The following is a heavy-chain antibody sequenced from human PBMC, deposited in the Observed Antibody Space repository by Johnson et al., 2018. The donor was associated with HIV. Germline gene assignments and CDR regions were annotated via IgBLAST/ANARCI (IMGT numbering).Heavy chain of an antibody. CDR2: INSDGSST. CDR1: GFTFSDYY. V-gene: IGHV3-74*01. D-gene: IGHD6-19*01. CDR3: AKDLRQWLVDALHL. J-gene: IGHJ3*01. Sequence: VQLVESGGGLVKPGGSLRLSCAASGFTFSDYYMSWIRQAPGKGLVWVSRINSDGSSTNYADSVKGRFTISRDNSKNTLYLQMNSLRAEDTALYYCAKDLRQWLVDALHLWGQGTMVTVSS.